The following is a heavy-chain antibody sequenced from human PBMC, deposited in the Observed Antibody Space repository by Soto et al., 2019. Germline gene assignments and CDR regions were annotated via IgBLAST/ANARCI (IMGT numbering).Heavy chain of an antibody. CDR2: IYYSRST. J-gene: IGHJ4*02. D-gene: IGHD3-16*01. CDR3: AREGGDGIDY. Sequence: SETLSLTCTVSGGSIRSGSHYWSWIRQHPGKGLEWIGYIYYSRSTYYNPSLKSRITISISTSKNQFSLKLTSVTAADTAVYYCAREGGDGIDYWGQGTLVTVSS. V-gene: IGHV4-31*03. CDR1: GGSIRSGSHY.